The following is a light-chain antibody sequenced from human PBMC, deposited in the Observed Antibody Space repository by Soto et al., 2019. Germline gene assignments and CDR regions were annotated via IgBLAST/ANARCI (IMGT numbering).Light chain of an antibody. V-gene: IGKV3-15*01. CDR3: QQYNNWPLLT. CDR2: GAS. CDR1: QSVSSN. Sequence: EIVMTQSPATLSVSPGERATLSCRASQSVSSNLAWYQQKPGQAPRLLIYGASTRATGIPARFSGSGSGTEFTLTISSLQSEDFAVYYCQQYNNWPLLTFGQGTQ. J-gene: IGKJ1*01.